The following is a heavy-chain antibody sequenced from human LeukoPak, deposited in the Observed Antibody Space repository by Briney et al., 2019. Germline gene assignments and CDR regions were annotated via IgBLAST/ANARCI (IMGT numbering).Heavy chain of an antibody. D-gene: IGHD3-3*01. CDR3: ARDMGSLLTYYDPTRWFDP. CDR2: IDWDDDK. V-gene: IGHV2-70*11. Sequence: SGPTLVKPTQTLTLTCTFSGFSLSTSGVGVGWIRQPPGKALEWLARIDWDDDKYYSTSLKTRLTISKDTSKNQVVLTMTNMDPVDTATYYCARDMGSLLTYYDPTRWFDPWGQGTLVTVSS. J-gene: IGHJ5*02. CDR1: GFSLSTSGVG.